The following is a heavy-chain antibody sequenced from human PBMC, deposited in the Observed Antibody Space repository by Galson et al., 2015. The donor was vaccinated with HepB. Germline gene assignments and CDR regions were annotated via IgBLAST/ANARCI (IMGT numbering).Heavy chain of an antibody. J-gene: IGHJ4*02. V-gene: IGHV4-59*01. CDR1: GDSMTSNY. Sequence: SETLSLTCTVSGDSMTSNYWTWIRQPPGKGLEWIGYIYYSGSANYNPSLKSRVTISIDTSKNQFSLELNSVTAADTAVYFCALRRGYDNGYGYWGRGTLVTVSS. CDR2: IYYSGSA. CDR3: ALRRGYDNGYGY. D-gene: IGHD5-18*01.